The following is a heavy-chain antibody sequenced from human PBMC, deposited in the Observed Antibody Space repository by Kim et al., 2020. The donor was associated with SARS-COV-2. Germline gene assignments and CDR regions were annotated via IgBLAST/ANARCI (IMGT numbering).Heavy chain of an antibody. CDR3: ARTTGSTSWYLDY. D-gene: IGHD2-2*01. CDR1: GGSFSGYY. V-gene: IGHV4-34*12. CDR2: IIHGGST. Sequence: SETLSLTCAVYGGSFSGYYWSWIRQPPGKGLEWIGEIIHGGSTNYNPSLKSRVTISVDTSKNQFSLRLDSVTAADTAVYYCARTTGSTSWYLDYWGQRTLVTVSS. J-gene: IGHJ4*02.